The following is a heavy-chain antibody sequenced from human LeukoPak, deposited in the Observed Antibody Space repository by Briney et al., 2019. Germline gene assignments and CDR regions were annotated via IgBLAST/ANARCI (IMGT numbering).Heavy chain of an antibody. CDR2: SSAGNGNT. J-gene: IGHJ4*02. V-gene: IGHV1-3*02. CDR3: AREGDQWELGY. CDR1: GYTFSSYA. Sequence: GASVKVSCKASGYTFSSYAMHWVRQAPGQRPEWMGRSSAGNGNTKYSQEFHDRVTITRDTAASTAYMELSSLRSEDMAVYYFAREGDQWELGYWGQGTLVTVSS. D-gene: IGHD1-26*01.